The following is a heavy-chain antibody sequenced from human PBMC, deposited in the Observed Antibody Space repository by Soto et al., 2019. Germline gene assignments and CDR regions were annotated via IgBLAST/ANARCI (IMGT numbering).Heavy chain of an antibody. V-gene: IGHV1-69*06. D-gene: IGHD5-18*01. CDR3: ARYSFVNAFDI. CDR1: GGTFSSYA. Sequence: ASVKVSCKASGGTFSSYAISWARQAPGQGLEWMGGIIPIFGTANYAQKFQGRVTITADKSTSTAYMELSSLRSEDTAVYYCARYSFVNAFDIWGQGTMVTVSS. J-gene: IGHJ3*02. CDR2: IIPIFGTA.